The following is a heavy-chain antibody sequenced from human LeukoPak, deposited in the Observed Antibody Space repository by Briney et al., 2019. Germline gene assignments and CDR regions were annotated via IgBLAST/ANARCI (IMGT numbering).Heavy chain of an antibody. CDR1: GFTFSGSA. J-gene: IGHJ5*02. D-gene: IGHD6-13*01. CDR2: IRSKANSYAT. Sequence: GGSLRLSCAASGFTFSGSAMQWVRQASGKGPEWVGRIRSKANSYATAYAASVKDRFTISRDDSKNTAYLQMNSLRTEDTAVYYWARERRWSSGSWVNWFDPWGGGALVTVSS. CDR3: ARERRWSSGSWVNWFDP. V-gene: IGHV3-73*01.